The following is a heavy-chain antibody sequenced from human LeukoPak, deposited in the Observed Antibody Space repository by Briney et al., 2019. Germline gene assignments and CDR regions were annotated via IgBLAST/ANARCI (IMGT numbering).Heavy chain of an antibody. Sequence: ASVKVSCKASGYTFTGYYIHWLRQAPGQGLVWMGWINSNSGDTNYAQKFQGRVTMTRDTSISTAYMELSSLRSDDTAVYYCARSVREVIDSSRAPFDYWGQGTLVTVSS. CDR3: ARSVREVIDSSRAPFDY. J-gene: IGHJ4*02. V-gene: IGHV1-2*02. CDR1: GYTFTGYY. D-gene: IGHD3-10*01. CDR2: INSNSGDT.